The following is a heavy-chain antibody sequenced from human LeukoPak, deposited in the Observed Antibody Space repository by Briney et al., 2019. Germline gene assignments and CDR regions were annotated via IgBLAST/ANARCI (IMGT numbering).Heavy chain of an antibody. CDR3: AKDLNWTPFGVVSRLYGMDV. J-gene: IGHJ6*02. D-gene: IGHD3-3*01. CDR1: GFTFSSYA. V-gene: IGHV3-23*01. CDR2: ISGSGGST. Sequence: GGSLRLSCAASGFTFSSYAMNWVRQAPGKGLEWVSAISGSGGSTYYTDSVKGRFTISRDNSKNTLYLQMNSLRAEDTAVYYCAKDLNWTPFGVVSRLYGMDVWGQGPTVTVSS.